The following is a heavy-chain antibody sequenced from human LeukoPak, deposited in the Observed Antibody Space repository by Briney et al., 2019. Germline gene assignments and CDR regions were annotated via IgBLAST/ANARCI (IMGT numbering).Heavy chain of an antibody. D-gene: IGHD1-1*01. CDR2: ISGSGGST. J-gene: IGHJ3*02. V-gene: IGHV3-23*01. CDR1: GFTFSSYA. Sequence: GGSLKLSCAASGFTFSSYAMSWVRQAPGKGLEWVSAISGSGGSTYYADSVKGRFTISRDNSKNTLYLQMNSLRAEDTAVYYCARDNWNDGAFDIWGQGTMVTVSS. CDR3: ARDNWNDGAFDI.